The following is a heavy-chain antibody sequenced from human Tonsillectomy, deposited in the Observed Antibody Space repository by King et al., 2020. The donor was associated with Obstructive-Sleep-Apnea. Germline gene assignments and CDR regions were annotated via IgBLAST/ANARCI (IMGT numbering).Heavy chain of an antibody. CDR1: AFTFSRYW. D-gene: IGHD1-26*01. CDR2: INEDGGEK. J-gene: IGHJ4*02. V-gene: IGHV3-7*03. Sequence: VQLVESGGGLVQPGGSLRLTCAASAFTFSRYWMSWVRQAPGKGLEWVANINEDGGEKNYVDSVKGRFTISRDNAKNSLYLQMNSLRAEDTAVYYCAGDPPQWEVPFDYWGLGTLVTVSS. CDR3: AGDPPQWEVPFDY.